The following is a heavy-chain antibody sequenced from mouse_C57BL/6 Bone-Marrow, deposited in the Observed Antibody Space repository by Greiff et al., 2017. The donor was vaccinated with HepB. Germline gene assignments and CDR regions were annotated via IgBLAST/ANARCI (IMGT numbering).Heavy chain of an antibody. V-gene: IGHV1-19*01. CDR1: GYTFTDYY. CDR2: INPYNGGT. D-gene: IGHD1-1*01. J-gene: IGHJ2*01. CDR3: ARGIYYYGSSGY. Sequence: VQLQQSGPVLVKPGASVKMSCKASGYTFTDYYMNWVKQSHGKSLEWIGVINPYNGGTSYNQKFKGKATLTVDKSSSTAYMELNSLTSEDSAVYYCARGIYYYGSSGYWGQGTTLTVSS.